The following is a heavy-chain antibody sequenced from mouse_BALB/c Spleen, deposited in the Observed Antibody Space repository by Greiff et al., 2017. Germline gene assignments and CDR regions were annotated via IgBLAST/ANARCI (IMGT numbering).Heavy chain of an antibody. CDR3: AREGPYGYDGVFAY. CDR1: GFSLTGYG. D-gene: IGHD2-2*01. V-gene: IGHV2-6-7*01. CDR2: IWGDGST. Sequence: VKLMESGPGLVAPSQSLSITCTVSGFSLTGYGVNWVRQPPGKGLEWLGMIWGDGSTDYNSALKSRLSISKDNSKSQVFLKMNSLQTYDTARYYCAREGPYGYDGVFAYWGQGTLVTVSA. J-gene: IGHJ3*01.